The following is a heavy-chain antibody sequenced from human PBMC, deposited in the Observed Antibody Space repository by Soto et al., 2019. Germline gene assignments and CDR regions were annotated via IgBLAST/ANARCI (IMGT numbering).Heavy chain of an antibody. Sequence: ASVKVSCKASGYTFTSYAMHWVRQAPGQRLEWMGWINAGNGNTEYSQKLQGRVTITRDTSASTAYMELSSLRSEDTAVYYCARAPAIVAEAGTEYPLDYWGQGTLVTVSS. CDR2: INAGNGNT. CDR3: ARAPAIVAEAGTEYPLDY. CDR1: GYTFTSYA. J-gene: IGHJ4*02. D-gene: IGHD6-13*01. V-gene: IGHV1-3*01.